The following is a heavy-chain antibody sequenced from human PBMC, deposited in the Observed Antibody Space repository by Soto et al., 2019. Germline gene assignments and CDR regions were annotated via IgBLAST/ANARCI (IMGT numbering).Heavy chain of an antibody. J-gene: IGHJ6*02. CDR3: ARGRAPAAWEKTLNGMDV. CDR2: INHSGST. V-gene: IGHV4-34*01. D-gene: IGHD2-2*01. CDR1: GGSFSGYY. Sequence: PSETLSLTCAVYGGSFSGYYWSWIRQPPGKGLEWIGEINHSGSTNYNPSHKSRVTISVDTSKNHFSLKLSSVTAADTAVYYCARGRAPAAWEKTLNGMDVWGQGTTVTVSS.